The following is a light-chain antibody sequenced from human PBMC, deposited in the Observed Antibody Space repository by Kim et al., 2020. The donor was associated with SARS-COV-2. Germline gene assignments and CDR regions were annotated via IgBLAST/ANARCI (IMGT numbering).Light chain of an antibody. Sequence: SYELTQPLSVSVALGQTARITCEGNNIGRKNVHWYQQKPGQAPVLVIYRDSNRPSGIPERFSGSNSGNAATLIINTAQAADEADYFCQVWDRSFYFFGFGTKVTVL. CDR3: QVWDRSFYF. CDR2: RDS. V-gene: IGLV3-9*01. CDR1: NIGRKN. J-gene: IGLJ1*01.